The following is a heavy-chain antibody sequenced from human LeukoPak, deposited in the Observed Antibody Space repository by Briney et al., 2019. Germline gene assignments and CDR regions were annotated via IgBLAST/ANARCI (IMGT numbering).Heavy chain of an antibody. V-gene: IGHV1-3*01. Sequence: GASVKVSCKASGYTFTSYTMHWVRQAPGQRLEWMGWINAGNAKTRYSQKFQGRVTITRDTSASTAYMELSSLRSEDTAVYYCARVSGWYGDNWFDHWGQGTLVTVSS. J-gene: IGHJ5*02. CDR2: INAGNAKT. CDR1: GYTFTSYT. D-gene: IGHD6-19*01. CDR3: ARVSGWYGDNWFDH.